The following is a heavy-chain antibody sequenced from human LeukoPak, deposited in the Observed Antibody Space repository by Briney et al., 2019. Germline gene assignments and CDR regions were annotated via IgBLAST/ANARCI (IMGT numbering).Heavy chain of an antibody. Sequence: GGSLRLSCAASGFTFSDYYMSWIRQAPGKGLEWVSYISSSGSTIYYADSVKGRFTISRDNAKNSLYLQMNSLRAEDTAVCYCATNFLYYYGSGSSYYYMDVWGKGTTVTVSS. CDR3: ATNFLYYYGSGSSYYYMDV. CDR2: ISSSGSTI. J-gene: IGHJ6*03. V-gene: IGHV3-11*04. D-gene: IGHD3-10*01. CDR1: GFTFSDYY.